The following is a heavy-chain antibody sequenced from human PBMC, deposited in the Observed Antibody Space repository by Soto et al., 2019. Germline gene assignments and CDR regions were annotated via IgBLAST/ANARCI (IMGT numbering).Heavy chain of an antibody. D-gene: IGHD4-17*01. J-gene: IGHJ4*02. CDR1: GFTFRRDG. Sequence: EVQLLESGGGLVQAGGSLRLSCAASGFTFRRDGMSWVRQAPGKGLEWVSLITDNGGSTYYADSVKGRFTISRDNTKNTLFLQMNSLRAEVTAVYYCAKERATTTAFDYWGQGALVTVSS. CDR3: AKERATTTAFDY. V-gene: IGHV3-23*01. CDR2: ITDNGGST.